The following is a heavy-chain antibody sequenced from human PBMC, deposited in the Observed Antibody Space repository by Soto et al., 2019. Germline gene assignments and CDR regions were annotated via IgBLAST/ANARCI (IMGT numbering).Heavy chain of an antibody. CDR2: ISWHGGNI. CDR3: ANDKLYSNYEHYFDY. J-gene: IGHJ4*02. Sequence: EVQLVESGGGLVQPGRSLRLSCAASGFTFENYAMHWVRQAPGKGLEWVSGISWHGGNIGYADSVRGRFTISRDIAKHSLYLQMHSLRPEDTGLYYCANDKLYSNYEHYFDYWVQGTMVTVSS. V-gene: IGHV3-9*01. D-gene: IGHD4-4*01. CDR1: GFTFENYA.